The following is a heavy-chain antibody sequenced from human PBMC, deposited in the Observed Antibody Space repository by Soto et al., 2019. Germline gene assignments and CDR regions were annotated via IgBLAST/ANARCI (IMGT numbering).Heavy chain of an antibody. CDR1: GGSFTSNNW. CDR3: ASRDPGTSVDY. CDR2: IYRTGST. V-gene: IGHV4-4*02. D-gene: IGHD1-7*01. J-gene: IGHJ4*02. Sequence: QVQLQESDPGLVKPSGTLSLTCAVSGGSFTSNNWWTWVRQPPGQGLEWIGEIYRTGSTNYNPSLKSRVTTSLDKSENQFSLKVTSLTAADTAVYYCASRDPGTSVDYWGQGTLVTVSS.